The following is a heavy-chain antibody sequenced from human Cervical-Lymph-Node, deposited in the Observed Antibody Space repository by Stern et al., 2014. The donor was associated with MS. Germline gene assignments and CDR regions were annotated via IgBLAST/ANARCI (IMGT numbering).Heavy chain of an antibody. Sequence: QVQLVQSGAEVKKPGSSVKVSCKASGGTFSSYSISWVRQAPGQWPEWMGGIIPIFGTANYAQRVQGRVTIAADESTSTTYMELSSLRSEDTAVYYCAGDSRHYDASYYFDSWGQGTLVTVSS. CDR1: GGTFSSYS. V-gene: IGHV1-69*01. D-gene: IGHD3-16*01. CDR3: AGDSRHYDASYYFDS. J-gene: IGHJ4*02. CDR2: IIPIFGTA.